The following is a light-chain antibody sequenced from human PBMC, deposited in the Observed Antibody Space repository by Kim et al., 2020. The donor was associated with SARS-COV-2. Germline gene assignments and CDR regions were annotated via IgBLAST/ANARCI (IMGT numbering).Light chain of an antibody. CDR3: QAWDSSTHVV. CDR2: QDT. J-gene: IGLJ2*01. CDR1: KMGDKY. V-gene: IGLV3-1*01. Sequence: PAQTACITCSGDKMGDKYVFWCQQTPGQSPVFVIYQDTKRPSGMPEQFSGAISGITATLTICGTQGMDEADHYCQAWDSSTHVVLGGGTQLTVL.